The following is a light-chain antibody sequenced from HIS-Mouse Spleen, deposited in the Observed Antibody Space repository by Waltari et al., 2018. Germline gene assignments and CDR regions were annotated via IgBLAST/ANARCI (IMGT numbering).Light chain of an antibody. CDR3: SSYTSSSLWV. CDR2: DVS. V-gene: IGLV2-14*03. J-gene: IGLJ3*02. CDR1: SIDVGGYNY. Sequence: QSALTQPPSVSGSPGQPTPTSSPGPSIDVGGYNYFSWYQQHPGKAPKPMIYDVSNRPSGVSNRFSGSKSGNTASLTSSGLQAEDEADYYCSSYTSSSLWVFGGGTKLTVL.